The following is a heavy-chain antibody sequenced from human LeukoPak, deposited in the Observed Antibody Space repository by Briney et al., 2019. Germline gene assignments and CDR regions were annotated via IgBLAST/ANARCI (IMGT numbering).Heavy chain of an antibody. CDR2: IRSKAYGGTT. Sequence: NPGRSLRLSCTASGFTFGDYAMSWFRQAPGKGLEWVGFIRSKAYGGTTEYAASVKGRFTISRDDSKSIAYLQMNSLKTEDTAVYYCTRDYGRVATIFGDYWGQGTLVTVSS. CDR3: TRDYGRVATIFGDY. D-gene: IGHD5-12*01. J-gene: IGHJ4*02. V-gene: IGHV3-49*05. CDR1: GFTFGDYA.